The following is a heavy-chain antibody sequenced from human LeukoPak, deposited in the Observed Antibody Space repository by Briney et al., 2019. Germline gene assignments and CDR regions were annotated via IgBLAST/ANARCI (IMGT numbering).Heavy chain of an antibody. CDR3: ARDGSYYGDYLFDY. D-gene: IGHD4-17*01. CDR1: GFTFSSYS. J-gene: IGHJ4*02. CDR2: ISSSSSYI. Sequence: PGGSLRLSCAASGFTFSSYSMNWVRQAPGKGLEWVSSISSSSSYIYYADSVKGRFTISRDNAKNSLYLQMNSLRAEDTAVYYCARDGSYYGDYLFDYWGQGTLVTVSS. V-gene: IGHV3-21*01.